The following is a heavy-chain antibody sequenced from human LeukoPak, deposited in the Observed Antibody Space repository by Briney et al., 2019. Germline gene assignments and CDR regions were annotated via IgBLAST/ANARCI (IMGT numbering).Heavy chain of an antibody. D-gene: IGHD3-3*01. V-gene: IGHV3-9*01. CDR1: GFTFDDYA. CDR3: AKGTRYDFWSGYGTYYFDY. Sequence: GRSLRLSCAASGFTFDDYAMHWVRQAPGKGLEWVSGISWNSGSIGYADSVKGRFTISRDNAKNSLYLQMNSPRAEDTALYYCAKGTRYDFWSGYGTYYFDYWGQGTLVTVSS. J-gene: IGHJ4*02. CDR2: ISWNSGSI.